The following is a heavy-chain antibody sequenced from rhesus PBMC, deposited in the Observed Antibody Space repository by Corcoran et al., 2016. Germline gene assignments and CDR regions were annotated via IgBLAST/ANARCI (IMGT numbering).Heavy chain of an antibody. D-gene: IGHD3-34*01. J-gene: IGHJ6*01. CDR1: GGSISDDYY. V-gene: IGHV4-106*01. Sequence: QVQLQESGPGLVKPSETLSLTCAVSGGSISDDYYWSWIRQPPGKGLEWIGYIYGSGGGTNYNPSLKNRVTTSIGPSKIPFSLKLSSVTAADTAVYYCAREGWGDYYFVEGYGLDSWGQGVVVTVSS. CDR2: IYGSGGGT. CDR3: AREGWGDYYFVEGYGLDS.